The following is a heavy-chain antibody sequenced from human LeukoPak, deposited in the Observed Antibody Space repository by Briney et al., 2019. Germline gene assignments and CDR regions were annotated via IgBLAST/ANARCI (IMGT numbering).Heavy chain of an antibody. CDR1: GFSFSSYE. CDR2: ISPSGSTK. Sequence: GGSLRLSCAASGFSFSSYEMNWVRQAPGKGLEWVSNISPSGSTKYYADSVKGRFTVSRDNAKNSLYLQMNSLRAGDTGVYYCTKLAVASADPWGQGTLVTVSS. CDR3: TKLAVASADP. V-gene: IGHV3-48*03. D-gene: IGHD6-19*01. J-gene: IGHJ5*02.